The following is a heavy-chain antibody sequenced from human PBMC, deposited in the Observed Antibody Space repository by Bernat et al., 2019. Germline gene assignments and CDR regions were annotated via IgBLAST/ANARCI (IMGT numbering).Heavy chain of an antibody. J-gene: IGHJ6*02. Sequence: EVQLVESGGGLVKPGGSLRLSCAASGFTFSNAWMNWVRQAPGKGLEWVGRIKSKTDGGTTDYAAPVKGRFTISRDDSKNTLYLQMNSLKTEDTAVYYCTSVWYDFFPASYGMDVWGQGTTVTVSS. CDR1: GFTFSNAW. CDR3: TSVWYDFFPASYGMDV. V-gene: IGHV3-15*07. CDR2: IKSKTDGGTT. D-gene: IGHD3-3*01.